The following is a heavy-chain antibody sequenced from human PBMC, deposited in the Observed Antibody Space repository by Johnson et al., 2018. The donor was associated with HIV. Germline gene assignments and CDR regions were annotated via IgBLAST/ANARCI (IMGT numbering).Heavy chain of an antibody. Sequence: VQLVESGGGLIQPGGSLRLSCAASGLSVSYGYMTWVRQAPGKGLEWVSVIYSGGNTYYTDSVKGRFTISRDNSDNTMYLQMNSLRAEDTAVYYCASSRRGQQLVPLAFDIWGQGTMVTVSS. CDR3: ASSRRGQQLVPLAFDI. CDR2: IYSGGNT. J-gene: IGHJ3*02. V-gene: IGHV3-66*03. D-gene: IGHD6-13*01. CDR1: GLSVSYGY.